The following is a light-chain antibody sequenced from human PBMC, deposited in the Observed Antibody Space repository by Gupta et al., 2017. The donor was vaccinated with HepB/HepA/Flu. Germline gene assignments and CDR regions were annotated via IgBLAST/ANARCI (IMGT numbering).Light chain of an antibody. CDR1: QSVLYSSNNKNF. J-gene: IGKJ4*01. Sequence: DIVMTQSPDSLTVSLGERATVNYKSSQSVLYSSNNKNFLAWYQQKRGQPPKLLINWASTRESGVPDRFNASGSGTDFTLTITNLQAEDVAVYYCQQFFNTPLTFGGGTKVEIK. CDR3: QQFFNTPLT. CDR2: WAS. V-gene: IGKV4-1*01.